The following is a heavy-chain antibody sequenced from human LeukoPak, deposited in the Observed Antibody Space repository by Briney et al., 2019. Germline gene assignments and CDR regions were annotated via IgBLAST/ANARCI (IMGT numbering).Heavy chain of an antibody. CDR3: ARDYSSGWYWFDP. CDR2: IFPIFGTV. J-gene: IGHJ5*02. D-gene: IGHD6-19*01. V-gene: IGHV1-69*05. Sequence: GASVKVSCKASGGTFSSYAINWVRQAPGQGLEWMGGIFPIFGTVNYAQRFQGRVTITTDESTSTAYMELSSLRSEDTAVYYCARDYSSGWYWFDPWGQGTLVTVSS. CDR1: GGTFSSYA.